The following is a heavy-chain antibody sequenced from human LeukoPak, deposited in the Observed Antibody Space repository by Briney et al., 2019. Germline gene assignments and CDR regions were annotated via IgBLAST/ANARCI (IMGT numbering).Heavy chain of an antibody. Sequence: PSETLSLTCSVSGASVTSRSWSWIRQPPGKQLESIGMIYNSVTTNYRPSLKSRVTISVDASKNQLSLKLSSVTAADTAVYYCARRGESYEWFDPWGQGTLVTVSS. J-gene: IGHJ5*02. CDR2: IYNSVTT. CDR3: ARRGESYEWFDP. V-gene: IGHV4-59*02. CDR1: GASVTSRS. D-gene: IGHD1-26*01.